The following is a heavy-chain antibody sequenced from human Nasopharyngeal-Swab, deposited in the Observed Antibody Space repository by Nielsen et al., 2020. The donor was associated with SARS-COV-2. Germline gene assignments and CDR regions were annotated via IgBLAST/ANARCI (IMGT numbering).Heavy chain of an antibody. D-gene: IGHD3-3*01. CDR1: RYSFLSYR. CDR2: QSDYNAGT. Sequence: ASVQVTCQASRYSFLSYRINWVRQAPAQGREGMGWQSDYNAGTNYAQKLQGRVSMTTDTSTSTAYMELRSLRSDDTAVYYCARDIAEWLVDPSISLDYWGQGTMVTVSS. J-gene: IGHJ4*02. V-gene: IGHV1-18*01. CDR3: ARDIAEWLVDPSISLDY.